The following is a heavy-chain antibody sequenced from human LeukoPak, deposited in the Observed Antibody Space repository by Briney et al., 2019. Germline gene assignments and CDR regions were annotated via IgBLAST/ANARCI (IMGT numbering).Heavy chain of an antibody. CDR1: GFTLSSYA. CDR3: AKDPVGIHYYDSSGYYS. D-gene: IGHD3-22*01. V-gene: IGHV3-23*01. CDR2: ISVSGNT. Sequence: GGSLRLSCAASGFTLSSYAMSWVRQGPGKGLEWVSAISVSGNTYHADSVKGRFTISRDSYKNTLYLQMNSLRAEDAAVYYCAKDPVGIHYYDSSGYYSWGQGTLVTVSS. J-gene: IGHJ4*02.